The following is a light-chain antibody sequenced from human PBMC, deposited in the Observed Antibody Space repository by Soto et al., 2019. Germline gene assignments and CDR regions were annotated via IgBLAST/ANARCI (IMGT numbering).Light chain of an antibody. Sequence: ATQMTQSPSSLSASVGDRVTITCRASQFNRNDLGWYQQKPGKAPKLLIFAASNLQSGVPSRFSGSGSGTDFTLTISSLQPEDFATYYCLQDYTYPLTFGGGTRVEIK. CDR1: QFNRND. CDR2: AAS. V-gene: IGKV1-6*02. J-gene: IGKJ4*01. CDR3: LQDYTYPLT.